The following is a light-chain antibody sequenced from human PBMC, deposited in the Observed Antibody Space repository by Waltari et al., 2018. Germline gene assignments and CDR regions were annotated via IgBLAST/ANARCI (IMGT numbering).Light chain of an antibody. CDR3: QAWDTGTAV. CDR1: DLDRKY. CDR2: QDS. Sequence: SYELPQPPSLSVSPGQTANIPCSGDDLDRKYVCWFQQKPGQSPVLVIFQDSQRPSGIPERFSGSNSGSTATLTIIGTQPADEADYYCQAWDTGTAVFGSGTTVTVL. J-gene: IGLJ1*01. V-gene: IGLV3-1*01.